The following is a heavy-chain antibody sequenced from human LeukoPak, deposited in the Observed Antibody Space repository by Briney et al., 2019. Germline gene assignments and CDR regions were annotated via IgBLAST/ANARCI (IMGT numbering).Heavy chain of an antibody. Sequence: PGGSLRLSCAASGFTFSSYAMSWVRQAPGKGLEWVSPISGSGSSTYYADSVKGRFTISRDNSRSTLYLQMDSLRAEDTAVYYCAKDQPTDGYNSIWGRGTLVTVSS. J-gene: IGHJ4*02. CDR2: ISGSGSST. CDR3: AKDQPTDGYNSI. D-gene: IGHD5-24*01. V-gene: IGHV3-23*01. CDR1: GFTFSSYA.